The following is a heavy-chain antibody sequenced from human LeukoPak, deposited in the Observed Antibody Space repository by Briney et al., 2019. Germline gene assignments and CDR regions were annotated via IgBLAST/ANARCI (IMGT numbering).Heavy chain of an antibody. Sequence: PGGSLRLSCAASGFTFSSYAMSWVRQAPGKGLEWVSAISGSGGSTYYADSVKGRFTISRDNSKNTLYLQMNSLRAEDTAVYYCAKDHYLSYGSGSSYNRFDPWGQGTLVTVSS. CDR1: GFTFSSYA. D-gene: IGHD3-10*01. CDR3: AKDHYLSYGSGSSYNRFDP. V-gene: IGHV3-23*01. CDR2: ISGSGGST. J-gene: IGHJ5*02.